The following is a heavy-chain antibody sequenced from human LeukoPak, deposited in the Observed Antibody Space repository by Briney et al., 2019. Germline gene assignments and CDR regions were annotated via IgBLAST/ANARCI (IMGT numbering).Heavy chain of an antibody. V-gene: IGHV4-39*01. Sequence: SETLSLTCTVSGGSISYGGFYWGWVRQPPGKGLEWIGNIYYSGNTYYNPSLKSRVTISVDTSKNQFSLRLTSVTAADTAIYYCARRGTAYSDEYHFDYWGQGTLVTVSS. D-gene: IGHD2-2*01. CDR2: IYYSGNT. CDR3: ARRGTAYSDEYHFDY. CDR1: GGSISYGGFY. J-gene: IGHJ4*02.